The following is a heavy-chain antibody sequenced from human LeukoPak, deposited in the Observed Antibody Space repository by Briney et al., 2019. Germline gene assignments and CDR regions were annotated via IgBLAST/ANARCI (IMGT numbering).Heavy chain of an antibody. CDR2: IYTSGST. CDR3: ARDRGLYSNYPVMIDP. D-gene: IGHD4-11*01. CDR1: GGSISSGSYY. Sequence: SQTLSLTCTVSGGSISSGSYYWSWIRQPAGKGLEWIGRIYTSGSTNYNPSLKSRVTISVDTSKNQFSLKLSPVTAAHTAVYYCARDRGLYSNYPVMIDPWGQGTLVTVSS. V-gene: IGHV4-61*02. J-gene: IGHJ5*02.